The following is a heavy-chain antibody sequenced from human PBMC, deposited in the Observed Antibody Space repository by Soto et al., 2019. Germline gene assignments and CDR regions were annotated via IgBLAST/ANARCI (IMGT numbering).Heavy chain of an antibody. V-gene: IGHV1-46*03. CDR2: IHPSSGST. D-gene: IGHD2-21*02. CDR1: GYTFITYY. CDR3: ASDTRSDYNWSVP. J-gene: IGHJ5*02. Sequence: QVQLVQSGAEVREPGASVRVSCKASGYTFITYYMHWVRQAPGQGLEWIGIIHPSSGSTRYAQRVQGRVAMTRATSTSTGYMELSSLTSEDTAVYYCASDTRSDYNWSVPWGQGTLVTFSS.